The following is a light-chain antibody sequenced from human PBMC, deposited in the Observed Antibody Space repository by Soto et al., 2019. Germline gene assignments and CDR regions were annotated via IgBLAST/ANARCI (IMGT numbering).Light chain of an antibody. CDR2: DAS. CDR1: QTITNN. Sequence: EMVLTQSPATLSVSPGDGVTLSCGASQTITNNLAWYQQRPGQTPRLLIYDASTRATGIPARFSGSRSGTEFTLTIRNHLLEVFTVYYCQQYNNWPQVTFGHGTRLKIK. V-gene: IGKV3-15*01. CDR3: QQYNNWPQVT. J-gene: IGKJ5*01.